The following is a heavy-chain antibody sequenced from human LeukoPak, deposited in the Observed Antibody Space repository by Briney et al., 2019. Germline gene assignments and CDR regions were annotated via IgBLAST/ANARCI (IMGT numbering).Heavy chain of an antibody. CDR2: ISSSSSYI. D-gene: IGHD3-22*01. J-gene: IGHJ4*02. V-gene: IGHV3-21*01. Sequence: PGGSLRLSCAASGFTFSSYSMNWVRQAPGKGLEWVSFISSSSSYIYYADSVKGRFTISRDNAKNSLYLQMNSLRAEDTAVYYCASEPPLYYYDSSGYFRGSDYWGQGTLVTVSS. CDR1: GFTFSSYS. CDR3: ASEPPLYYYDSSGYFRGSDY.